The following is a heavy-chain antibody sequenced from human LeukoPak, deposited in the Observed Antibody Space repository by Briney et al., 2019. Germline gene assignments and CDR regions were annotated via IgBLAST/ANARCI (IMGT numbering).Heavy chain of an antibody. CDR3: ARYEPLLRYFQH. CDR2: MNPNSGNT. V-gene: IGHV1-8*01. J-gene: IGHJ1*01. CDR1: GYTFTSYD. D-gene: IGHD3-16*01. Sequence: ASVKVSCKASGYTFTSYDINWVRQATGQGLEWMGWMNPNSGNTGFAQKFQGRVTMTRDTSISTAYMELTTLRSEDTAVYYCARYEPLLRYFQHWGQGTLVTVSA.